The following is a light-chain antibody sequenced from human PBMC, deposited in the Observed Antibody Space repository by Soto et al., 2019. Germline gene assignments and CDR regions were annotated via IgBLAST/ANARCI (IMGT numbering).Light chain of an antibody. CDR1: SSNIGNNA. CDR3: AAWDDSLNVYV. J-gene: IGLJ1*01. CDR2: YDD. Sequence: SVLARPPTVAGAPRQRVTIACSGSSSNIGNNAVNWYQQLPGKAPKLLIYYDDLLPSGVSDRFSGSKSGTSASLAISGLQSEDEADYYCAAWDDSLNVYVFGTGTKVTVL. V-gene: IGLV1-36*01.